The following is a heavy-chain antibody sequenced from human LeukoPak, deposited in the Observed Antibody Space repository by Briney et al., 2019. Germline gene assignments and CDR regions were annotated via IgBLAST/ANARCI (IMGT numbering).Heavy chain of an antibody. J-gene: IGHJ6*02. D-gene: IGHD4-17*01. CDR1: GGSISGYY. Sequence: SETLSLTCSVSGGSISGYYWSWIRQPPGQTLEWIGYIYSSGSTNYNPSLKSRVTISVDTSKNQFSLQLRSVTAADTAVYYCAREDPQTTVPEGMDVWGQGTTVIVSS. CDR3: AREDPQTTVPEGMDV. CDR2: IYSSGST. V-gene: IGHV4-59*01.